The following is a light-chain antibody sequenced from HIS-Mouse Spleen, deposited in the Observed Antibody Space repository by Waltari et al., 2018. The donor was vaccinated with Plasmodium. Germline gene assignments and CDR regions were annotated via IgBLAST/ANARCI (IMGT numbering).Light chain of an antibody. Sequence: SYELTQPPSVSVSPGQTARTTCPGDALPKKYAYWYQQKSGQAPALVIYEDSKRPSGIPERFSGSSSGTMATLTISGAQVEDEADYYCYSTDSSGNHRVFGGGTKLTVL. CDR1: ALPKKY. V-gene: IGLV3-10*01. CDR3: YSTDSSGNHRV. J-gene: IGLJ3*02. CDR2: EDS.